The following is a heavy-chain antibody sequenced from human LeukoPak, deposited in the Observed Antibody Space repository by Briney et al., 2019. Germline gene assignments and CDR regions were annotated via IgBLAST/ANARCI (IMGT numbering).Heavy chain of an antibody. CDR1: GGTFSSYA. J-gene: IGHJ6*02. Sequence: ASVKVSCKASGGTFSSYAISWVRQAPGQGLEWMGGIIPIFGTANYAQKFQGRVTITADESTSTAYMELSSLRSKDTAVYYCARGMQLLYYYYGMDVWGQGTTVTVSS. CDR3: ARGMQLLYYYYGMDV. D-gene: IGHD2-2*01. V-gene: IGHV1-69*13. CDR2: IIPIFGTA.